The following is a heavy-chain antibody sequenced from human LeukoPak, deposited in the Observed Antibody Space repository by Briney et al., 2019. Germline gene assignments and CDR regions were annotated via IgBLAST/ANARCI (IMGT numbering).Heavy chain of an antibody. CDR3: ARGVGRFLEWLVAAAMDV. D-gene: IGHD3-3*01. CDR1: ELTFSNYW. Sequence: GGSLRLSCVAFELTFSNYWMSWVRQAPGKGLEWVANIKQDGNQRYYVDSVKGRFTISRDNSKNSLYLQMNSLRADDTAVYYCARGVGRFLEWLVAAAMDVWGQGTTVTVSS. J-gene: IGHJ6*02. CDR2: IKQDGNQR. V-gene: IGHV3-7*03.